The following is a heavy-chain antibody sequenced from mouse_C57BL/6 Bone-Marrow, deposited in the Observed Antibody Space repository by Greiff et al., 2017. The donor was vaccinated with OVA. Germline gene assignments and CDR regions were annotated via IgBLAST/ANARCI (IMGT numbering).Heavy chain of an antibody. CDR1: GYTFTSYW. CDR2: IYPGRGST. D-gene: IGHD1-1*01. J-gene: IGHJ1*03. Sequence: QVQLKQPGAELVKPGASVKMSCKASGYTFTSYWITWVKQRPGQGLEWIGDIYPGRGSTNYNEKFKSKATLTVDTSSSTSFRKLSSLTSVDSAVYYCARRYYGSSWYFDVWGTGTTVTVAS. CDR3: ARRYYGSSWYFDV. V-gene: IGHV1-55*01.